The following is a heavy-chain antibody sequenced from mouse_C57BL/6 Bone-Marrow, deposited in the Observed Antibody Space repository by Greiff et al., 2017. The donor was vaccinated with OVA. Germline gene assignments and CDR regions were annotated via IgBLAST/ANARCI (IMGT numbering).Heavy chain of an antibody. CDR1: GYSITSGYY. D-gene: IGHD2-2*01. J-gene: IGHJ4*01. CDR3: ARDRGLPLYYAMDY. Sequence: EVQLQESGPGLVKPSQSLSLTCSVTGYSITSGYYWNWIRQFPGNKLEWMGYISYDGSNNYNPSLKNRISITRDTSKNQFFLKLNSVTTEDTATYYCARDRGLPLYYAMDYWGQGTSVTVSS. CDR2: ISYDGSN. V-gene: IGHV3-6*01.